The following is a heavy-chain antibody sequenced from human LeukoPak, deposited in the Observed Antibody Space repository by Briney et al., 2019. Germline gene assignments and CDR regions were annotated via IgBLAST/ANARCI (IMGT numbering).Heavy chain of an antibody. D-gene: IGHD6-13*01. V-gene: IGHV1-2*02. CDR3: ARVRGRIAVAGTGGGERFDY. CDR1: GYTFTGYY. CDR2: INPNSGGT. Sequence: ASVKVSCKASGYTFTGYYMHWVRQAPGQGLEWMGWINPNSGGTNYQGRVTMTRDTTISTAYMELSSLRSDDTAEYYCARVRGRIAVAGTGGGERFDYWGQGALVTVSS. J-gene: IGHJ4*02.